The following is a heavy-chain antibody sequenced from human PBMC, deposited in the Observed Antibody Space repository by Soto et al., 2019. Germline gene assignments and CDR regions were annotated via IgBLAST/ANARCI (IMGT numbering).Heavy chain of an antibody. Sequence: PGGSLRLSCAASGFTFSRYAMSWVRQAPGKGLEWVSAIIGSGGTTYYADSVKGRFTISRDNSRNTLYLQMNSLRAEDTAVYYCAKGIYSGYGPPDYWGQGTLVTVSS. V-gene: IGHV3-23*01. CDR2: IIGSGGTT. D-gene: IGHD5-12*01. J-gene: IGHJ4*02. CDR3: AKGIYSGYGPPDY. CDR1: GFTFSRYA.